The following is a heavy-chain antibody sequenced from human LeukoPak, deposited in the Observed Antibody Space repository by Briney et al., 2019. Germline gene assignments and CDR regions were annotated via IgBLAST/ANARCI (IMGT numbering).Heavy chain of an antibody. CDR1: GGSISSSNW. D-gene: IGHD3-9*01. CDR2: IYHSGST. Sequence: SETLSLTCAVSGGSISSSNWWSWVRQPPGKGLEWIGEIYHSGSTNYNPSLKSRVTISVDKSKNQFSLKLSSVTAADTAVYYCATSVVYYDILTGYYFQHWGQGTLVTVSS. V-gene: IGHV4-4*02. J-gene: IGHJ1*01. CDR3: ATSVVYYDILTGYYFQH.